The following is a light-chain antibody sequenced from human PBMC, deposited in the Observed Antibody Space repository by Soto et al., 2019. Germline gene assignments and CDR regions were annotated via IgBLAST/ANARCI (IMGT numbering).Light chain of an antibody. CDR3: QQYGSSPRA. Sequence: EVVLAKSLGTLSLSPGERTTLSCRASQSVSSSYLAWYQQKPGQAPRLLIYGASSRATGIPDRFSGSGSGTDFTLTISRLEPEDFAVYYCQQYGSSPRAFGQGTRLEIK. V-gene: IGKV3-20*01. CDR1: QSVSSSY. J-gene: IGKJ5*01. CDR2: GAS.